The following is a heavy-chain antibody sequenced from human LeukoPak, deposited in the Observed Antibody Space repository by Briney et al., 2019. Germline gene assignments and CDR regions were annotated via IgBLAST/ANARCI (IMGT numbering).Heavy chain of an antibody. CDR2: IIQDGNQN. V-gene: IGHV3-7*01. J-gene: IGHJ4*02. CDR1: GFNIRDHW. Sequence: GGSLRLSCAVSGFNIRDHWMAWVRQAPGKGLEWVANIIQDGNQNYYADSVKGRFTISRDNPKNSLYLQLNSLRAEDSAVYFCARHFGPYSQALDYWGQGALVTVSS. CDR3: ARHFGPYSQALDY. D-gene: IGHD5-18*01.